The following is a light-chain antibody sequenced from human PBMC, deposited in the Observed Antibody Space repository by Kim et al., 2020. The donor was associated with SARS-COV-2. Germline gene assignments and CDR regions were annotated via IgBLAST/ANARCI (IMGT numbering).Light chain of an antibody. CDR2: EDD. Sequence: GKTVTNACTRSSGSIDDNYVQWYQQRPGGVPTTVIYEDDQRPSGVSYRFSGSIDNSSNSASLTISGLKTEDEADYYCQSYNRSNVVFGGGTQLTVL. J-gene: IGLJ2*01. CDR1: SGSIDDNY. V-gene: IGLV6-57*03. CDR3: QSYNRSNVV.